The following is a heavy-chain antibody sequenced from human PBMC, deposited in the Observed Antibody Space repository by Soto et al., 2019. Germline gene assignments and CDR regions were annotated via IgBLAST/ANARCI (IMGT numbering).Heavy chain of an antibody. CDR2: INHSGST. J-gene: IGHJ5*02. Sequence: QVQLQQWGAGLLKPSETLSLTCAVYGGSFSGYYWSWIRQPPGKGLEWIGEINHSGSTNYNPSLKSRVTISVDTSKNQFSLKLSSVTAADTAVYYCARHGQTYDFWSGSSVDPWGQGTLVTVSS. V-gene: IGHV4-34*01. CDR3: ARHGQTYDFWSGSSVDP. CDR1: GGSFSGYY. D-gene: IGHD3-3*01.